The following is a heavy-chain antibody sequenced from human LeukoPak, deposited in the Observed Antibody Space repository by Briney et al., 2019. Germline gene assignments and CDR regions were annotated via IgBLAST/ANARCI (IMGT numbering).Heavy chain of an antibody. J-gene: IGHJ3*02. D-gene: IGHD2/OR15-2a*01. CDR1: GFTFSSYA. V-gene: IGHV3-48*04. CDR2: ISGDSSTI. CDR3: ARYQDGTTYHDAFDI. Sequence: PGGSLRLSCAASGFTFSSYAMNWVRQAPGKGLQWVSYISGDSSTIHYTDSVEGRFTVSRDNARNSLYLQMNSLRAEDTAVYFCARYQDGTTYHDAFDIWGQGTMVSVSS.